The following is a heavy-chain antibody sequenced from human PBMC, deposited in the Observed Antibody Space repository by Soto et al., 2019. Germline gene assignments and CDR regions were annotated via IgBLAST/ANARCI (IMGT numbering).Heavy chain of an antibody. V-gene: IGHV3-23*01. CDR2: ISGSGGST. J-gene: IGHJ5*02. Sequence: EVQLLESGGGLVQPGGSLRLSCAASGFTFSSYAMSWVRQAPGKGLEWVSAISGSGGSTYYADPVKGRFTISRDNSKNTLYLQMNSLRAEDTAVYYCAKDGGPYYGSGRDWFDPWGQGTLVTVSS. D-gene: IGHD3-10*01. CDR1: GFTFSSYA. CDR3: AKDGGPYYGSGRDWFDP.